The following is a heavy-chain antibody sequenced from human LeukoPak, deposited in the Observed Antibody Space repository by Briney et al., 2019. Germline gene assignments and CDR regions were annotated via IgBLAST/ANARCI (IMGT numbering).Heavy chain of an antibody. V-gene: IGHV3-23*01. CDR1: GFTFSSYA. CDR3: AKGFRPSYGSGSYYGVDV. D-gene: IGHD3-10*01. J-gene: IGHJ6*02. CDR2: ISESGGYT. Sequence: GGSLRLSCAASGFTFSSYAMSWVCQAPGKGLEWVSGISESGGYTYYADSVKGRFTIFRDNSKNTLYLQMNSLRAEDTAVYYCAKGFRPSYGSGSYYGVDVWGQGTTVTVSS.